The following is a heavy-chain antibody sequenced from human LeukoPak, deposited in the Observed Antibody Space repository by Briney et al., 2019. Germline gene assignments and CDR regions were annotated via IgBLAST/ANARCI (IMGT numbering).Heavy chain of an antibody. CDR1: GGSISSYY. D-gene: IGHD3-10*01. CDR3: ARDLSGSGSYYDLAYYYYGMDV. CDR2: IYYSGST. V-gene: IGHV4-30-4*01. J-gene: IGHJ6*02. Sequence: PSETLSLTCTVSGGSISSYYWSWIRQPPGKGLEWIGYIYYSGSTYYNPSLKSRVTISVDTSKNQFSLKLSSVTAADTAVYYCARDLSGSGSYYDLAYYYYGMDVWGQGTTVTVSS.